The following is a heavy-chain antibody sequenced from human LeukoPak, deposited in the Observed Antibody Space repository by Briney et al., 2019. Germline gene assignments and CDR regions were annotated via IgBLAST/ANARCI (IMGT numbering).Heavy chain of an antibody. D-gene: IGHD2-15*01. CDR3: ARPPPYCSGGSCPIHFDY. V-gene: IGHV5-51*01. CDR1: GYSFTSYW. Sequence: GESLKISCKGSGYSFTSYWIGWVRQMPGKGLEWMGIIYPGDSDTRYSPSFQGQVTISADKFISTAYLQWSSLKASDTAMYYCARPPPYCSGGSCPIHFDYWGQGTLVTVSS. J-gene: IGHJ4*02. CDR2: IYPGDSDT.